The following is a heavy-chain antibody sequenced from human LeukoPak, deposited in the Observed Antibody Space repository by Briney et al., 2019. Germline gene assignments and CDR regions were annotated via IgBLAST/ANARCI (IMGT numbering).Heavy chain of an antibody. CDR3: AGNRILTGYYLFDY. Sequence: GGSLRLSCAASRFPFSSSSMNWVRQAPGKGLEWVSYISSSGSTIYYADSVKGRFTISRDNAKNSLYLQMNSLRAEDTAVYYCAGNRILTGYYLFDYWGQGTLVTVSP. J-gene: IGHJ4*02. D-gene: IGHD3-9*01. CDR2: ISSSGSTI. V-gene: IGHV3-48*04. CDR1: RFPFSSSS.